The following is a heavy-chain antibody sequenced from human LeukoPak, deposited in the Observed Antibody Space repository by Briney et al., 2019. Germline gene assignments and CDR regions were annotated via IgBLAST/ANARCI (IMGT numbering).Heavy chain of an antibody. V-gene: IGHV4-4*02. Sequence: SETLSLTCAVSGGSISSGNWWSWFRQPPGKGLEWIGESYHSGSANYNPSLKSRVAISVDTTKNQFSLKLSSVTAADTAVYYCARGYNWNLKKAFDIWGQGTMVTVSS. CDR1: GGSISSGNW. D-gene: IGHD1-20*01. CDR3: ARGYNWNLKKAFDI. J-gene: IGHJ3*02. CDR2: SYHSGSA.